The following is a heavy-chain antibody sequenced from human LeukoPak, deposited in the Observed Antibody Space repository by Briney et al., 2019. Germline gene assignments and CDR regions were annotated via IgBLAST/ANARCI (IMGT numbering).Heavy chain of an antibody. D-gene: IGHD2-2*01. V-gene: IGHV4-4*02. CDR1: GGSITSGNW. Sequence: SETLSLTCAVSGGSITSGNWWTWVRQSPGKGLEWIGEIHHGGTTNYNPSLKSRVTISVDTSKNQFSLKLSSVTAADTAVYYCARDQEAYCSSTSCYEYSYYMDVWGKGTTVTISS. J-gene: IGHJ6*03. CDR2: IHHGGTT. CDR3: ARDQEAYCSSTSCYEYSYYMDV.